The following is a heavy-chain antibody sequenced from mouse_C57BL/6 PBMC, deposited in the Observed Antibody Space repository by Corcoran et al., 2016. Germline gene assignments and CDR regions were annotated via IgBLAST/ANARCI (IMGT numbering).Heavy chain of an antibody. CDR1: GYTFTDYY. Sequence: EVQLQQSGPELVKPGASVKISCKASGYTFTDYYMNWVKQSHGKSLEWIGDINPNNGGTSYNQKFKGKATLTVDKSSSTAYMELRSLTSEDSAVYYCARSYDYDGAMDYWGQGTSVTVS. CDR3: ARSYDYDGAMDY. V-gene: IGHV1-26*01. J-gene: IGHJ4*01. D-gene: IGHD2-4*01. CDR2: INPNNGGT.